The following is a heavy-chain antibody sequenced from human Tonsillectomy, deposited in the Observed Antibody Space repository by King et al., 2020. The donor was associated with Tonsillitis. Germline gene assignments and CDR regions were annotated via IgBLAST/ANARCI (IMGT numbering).Heavy chain of an antibody. D-gene: IGHD3-3*01. CDR3: TRDQVFWSGYWGINAFDI. CDR2: IRSKAYGGTT. CDR1: GFTFGDYA. Sequence: VQLVESGGGLVQPGRSLRLSCTASGFTFGDYAMSWFRQAPRKGLEWVGFIRSKAYGGTTEYAASVKGRFTISRDDSKSIAYLQMNSLKTEDTAVYYCTRDQVFWSGYWGINAFDIWGQGTMVTVSS. V-gene: IGHV3-49*03. J-gene: IGHJ3*02.